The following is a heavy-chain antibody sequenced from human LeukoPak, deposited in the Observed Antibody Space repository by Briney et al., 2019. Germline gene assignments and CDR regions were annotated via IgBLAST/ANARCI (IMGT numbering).Heavy chain of an antibody. Sequence: GGSLRLSCAASGFTFSSYWMSWVRQAPGKGLEWVANIKQDGSEKYYVDSVKGRFTISRDNAKNSLYLKMNSLRAEDTAVYYCARDLPDYAITFGGVVAPFDYWGQGTLVTVSS. CDR2: IKQDGSEK. CDR1: GFTFSSYW. D-gene: IGHD3-16*02. V-gene: IGHV3-7*01. CDR3: ARDLPDYAITFGGVVAPFDY. J-gene: IGHJ4*02.